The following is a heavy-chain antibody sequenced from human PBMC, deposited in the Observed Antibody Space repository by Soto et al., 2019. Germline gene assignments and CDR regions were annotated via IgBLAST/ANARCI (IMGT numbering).Heavy chain of an antibody. CDR1: GYTFNRHY. CDR3: AKRRGVGLTRSSFDY. V-gene: IGHV1-46*02. CDR2: IAPSGGDT. D-gene: IGHD1-26*01. Sequence: QVQLVQSGAEVRKPGASVKVSCKASGYTFNRHYIQWVRQAPGQGLEWMGMIAPSGGDTNYAKKFLGRVTLTSDTSTSTVYMELSSLRSEDTAVYYCAKRRGVGLTRSSFDYWGPGTLVIVSS. J-gene: IGHJ4*02.